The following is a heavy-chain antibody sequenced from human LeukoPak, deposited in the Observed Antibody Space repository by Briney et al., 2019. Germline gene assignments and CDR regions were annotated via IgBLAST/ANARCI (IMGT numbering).Heavy chain of an antibody. CDR3: VRNHRHWFDP. CDR1: GFTFSDYY. V-gene: IGHV3-72*01. J-gene: IGHJ5*02. Sequence: GGSLRLSCAASGFTFSDYYMDWVRQAPGQGPELIGHIRNAGDGYTTEYAASVKGRFTVSRDDSKNSLYLQMNSLKPEDTAVYYCVRNHRHWFDPWGQGTLVTVSS. CDR2: IRNAGDGYTT.